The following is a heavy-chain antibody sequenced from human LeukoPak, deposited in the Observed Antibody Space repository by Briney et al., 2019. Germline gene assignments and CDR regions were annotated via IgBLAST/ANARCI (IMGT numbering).Heavy chain of an antibody. V-gene: IGHV4-61*01. CDR2: ISYTGNT. D-gene: IGHD3-10*01. J-gene: IGHJ3*02. CDR1: GGSVSSGSYY. CDR3: ASPSGGRYRDDALDI. Sequence: PAETQSLTCSVSGGSVSSGSYYWSWIRQSPGKRLEWIGYISYTGNTNYNPSLRSRVTISVDMSKNQIFPKLNSVTAAETAVYHCASPSGGRYRDDALDIWGQGTMVTVSS.